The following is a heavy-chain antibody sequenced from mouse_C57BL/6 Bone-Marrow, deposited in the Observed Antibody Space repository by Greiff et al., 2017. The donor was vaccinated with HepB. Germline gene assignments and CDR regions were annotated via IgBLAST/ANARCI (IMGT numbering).Heavy chain of an antibody. D-gene: IGHD4-1*01. CDR1: GFTFSDYY. Sequence: EVKLMESEGGLVQPGSSMKLSCTASGFTFSDYYMAWVRQVPEKGLEWVANINYDGSSTYYLDSLKSRFIISRDNAKNILYLQMSSLKSEDTATYYCARISLGRNYFDYWGQGTTLTVSS. CDR2: INYDGSST. CDR3: ARISLGRNYFDY. J-gene: IGHJ2*01. V-gene: IGHV5-16*01.